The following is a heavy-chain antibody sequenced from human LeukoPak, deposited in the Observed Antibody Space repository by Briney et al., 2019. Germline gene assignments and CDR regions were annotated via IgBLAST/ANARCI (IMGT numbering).Heavy chain of an antibody. V-gene: IGHV3-21*01. D-gene: IGHD5-18*01. J-gene: IGHJ4*02. CDR3: AKRGYSYGYPYYFDY. Sequence: GGSLRLSCAASGFTFSSYSMNWVRQAPGKGLEWVSSISSSSSYIYYADSVKGRFTISRDNAKNSLYLQMNSLRAEDTAVYYCAKRGYSYGYPYYFDYWGQGTLVTVSS. CDR2: ISSSSSYI. CDR1: GFTFSSYS.